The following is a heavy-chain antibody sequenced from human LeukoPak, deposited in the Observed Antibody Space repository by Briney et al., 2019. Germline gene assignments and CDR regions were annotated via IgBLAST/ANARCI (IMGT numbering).Heavy chain of an antibody. V-gene: IGHV4-38-2*02. CDR2: IYHSGNT. J-gene: IGHJ3*02. CDR3: ARVSGDSSNYLVAFHI. Sequence: PSETLSLTCTVFGYSISSGYYWGWIRQPPGKGLEWIGTIYHSGNTYYNPSLQSRVTISVDTSKNQFSLKLSSVTAADTGAYYCARVSGDSSNYLVAFHIWGQGTMVTVSS. D-gene: IGHD3-22*01. CDR1: GYSISSGYY.